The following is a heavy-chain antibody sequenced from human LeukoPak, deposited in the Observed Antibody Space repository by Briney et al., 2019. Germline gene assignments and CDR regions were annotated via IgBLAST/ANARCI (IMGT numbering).Heavy chain of an antibody. J-gene: IGHJ4*02. CDR2: ISAYNGNT. V-gene: IGHV1-18*01. CDR1: GYTFTSYG. CDR3: AREPNYYDGSGYYEIDY. D-gene: IGHD3-22*01. Sequence: ASVKVSCKASGYTFTSYGISWVRQAPGQGLEWMGWISAYNGNTNYAQKLQGRVTMTTDTSTSTAYMELRSLRSDDTAVYYCAREPNYYDGSGYYEIDYWGQGTLVTVSS.